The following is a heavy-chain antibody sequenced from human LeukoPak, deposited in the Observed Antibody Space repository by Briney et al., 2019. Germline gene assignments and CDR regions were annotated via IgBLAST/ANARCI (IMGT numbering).Heavy chain of an antibody. CDR2: ISAYNGNT. Sequence: ASVKVSCKASGYTFTSYGISWVRQAPGQGLEWMGWISAYNGNTNYAQKLQGRVTMTTDTSTSTAYTELRSLRSDDTAVYYCARDGLRIAVAGTLDYWGQGTLVTVSS. V-gene: IGHV1-18*01. J-gene: IGHJ4*02. CDR3: ARDGLRIAVAGTLDY. CDR1: GYTFTSYG. D-gene: IGHD6-19*01.